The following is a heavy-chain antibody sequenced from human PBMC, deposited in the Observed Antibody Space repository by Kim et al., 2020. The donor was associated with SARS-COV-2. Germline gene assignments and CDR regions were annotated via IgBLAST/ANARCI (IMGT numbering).Heavy chain of an antibody. Sequence: VGSLRLSCAASGFTFSAYSIHWVRQAPGKGLEWVAVISYDGNIIYYADSVKGRFTISRDNSENTLYLQMNSLRPEDTAVYYCAKEGSYYGSGTSSNLQYWGQGTLGTVSS. CDR2: ISYDGNII. CDR1: GFTFSAYS. J-gene: IGHJ4*02. CDR3: AKEGSYYGSGTSSNLQY. D-gene: IGHD3-10*01. V-gene: IGHV3-30*18.